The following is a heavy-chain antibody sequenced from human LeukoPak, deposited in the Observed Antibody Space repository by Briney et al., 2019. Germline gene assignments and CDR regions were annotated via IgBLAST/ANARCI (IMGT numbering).Heavy chain of an antibody. Sequence: SETLSLTCAVYGGSFSGYYWSWIRQPPGKGLEWIGEINHSGSTNYNPSLKSRVTISVDTSKNQFSLKLSSVTAADTAVYYCARDRPGGFWSGYRYYYYMDVWGKGTTVTVSS. CDR2: INHSGST. CDR1: GGSFSGYY. J-gene: IGHJ6*03. CDR3: ARDRPGGFWSGYRYYYYMDV. V-gene: IGHV4-34*01. D-gene: IGHD3-3*01.